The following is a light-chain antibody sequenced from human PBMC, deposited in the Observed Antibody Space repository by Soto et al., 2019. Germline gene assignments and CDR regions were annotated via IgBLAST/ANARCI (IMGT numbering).Light chain of an antibody. CDR2: EVS. CDR3: CSYADSSTFL. CDR1: SNDVGSYNL. J-gene: IGLJ2*01. Sequence: QSALTQPASVSGSPGQSITISCTGTSNDVGSYNLVSWYQQHPGKAPKLMIYEVSKRPSGVSNRFSASKSGNTASLTISGLHTEDEADYYCCSYADSSTFLFGGGTKVTVL. V-gene: IGLV2-23*02.